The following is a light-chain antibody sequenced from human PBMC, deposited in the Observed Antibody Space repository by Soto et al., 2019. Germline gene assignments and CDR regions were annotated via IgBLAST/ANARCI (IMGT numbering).Light chain of an antibody. CDR1: QDISNY. Sequence: IQITRSPSSLSASIGEKVTITCLASQDISNYLNLYQQKPGKAPKLLIYAASSLQSGVPSRFSGGGSGTDITLTISSLQPEDFATYSCQQSYSTPLTFGGGTKVHIK. CDR3: QQSYSTPLT. CDR2: AAS. V-gene: IGKV1-39*01. J-gene: IGKJ4*01.